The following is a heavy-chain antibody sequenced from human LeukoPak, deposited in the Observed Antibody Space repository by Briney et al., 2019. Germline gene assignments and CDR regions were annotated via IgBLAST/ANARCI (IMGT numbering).Heavy chain of an antibody. D-gene: IGHD3-10*01. J-gene: IGHJ6*03. Sequence: GGSLRLSCAASGFTFSSYWMSWVRQAPGKGLEWVAVIWYDGSNKYYADSVKGRFTTSRDNSKNTLYLQMNSLRAEDTAVYYCSKAGYYGSGTSRYYYYMDVWGKGTTVTVSS. CDR3: SKAGYYGSGTSRYYYYMDV. CDR1: GFTFSSYW. V-gene: IGHV3-33*06. CDR2: IWYDGSNK.